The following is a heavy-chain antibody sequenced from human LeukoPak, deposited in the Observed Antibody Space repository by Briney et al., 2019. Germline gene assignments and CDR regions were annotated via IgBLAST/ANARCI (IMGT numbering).Heavy chain of an antibody. J-gene: IGHJ6*03. D-gene: IGHD3-10*01. CDR3: ARDRKGSLLWFGELFGDMDV. Sequence: ASVKVSCKASGYTFTSYAMNWVRQAPGQGLEWMGWINTNTGNPTYAQGFTGRFVLSLDTSVSTAYLRISSLKAEDTAVYYCARDRKGSLLWFGELFGDMDVWGKGTTVTVSS. CDR1: GYTFTSYA. CDR2: INTNTGNP. V-gene: IGHV7-4-1*02.